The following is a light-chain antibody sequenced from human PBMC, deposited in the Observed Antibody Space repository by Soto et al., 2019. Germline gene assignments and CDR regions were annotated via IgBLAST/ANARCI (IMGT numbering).Light chain of an antibody. Sequence: EIVLTQSPGTLSLSPGQRATLSCRASESISIDYLAWYQQRLGQAHRLLIYGASSGATGIPDRFSGSGSGTDFTLPISRLEPEEFAIYYCQQYVGVPYTFGQGTKLEIK. CDR2: GAS. CDR1: ESISIDY. J-gene: IGKJ2*01. CDR3: QQYVGVPYT. V-gene: IGKV3-20*01.